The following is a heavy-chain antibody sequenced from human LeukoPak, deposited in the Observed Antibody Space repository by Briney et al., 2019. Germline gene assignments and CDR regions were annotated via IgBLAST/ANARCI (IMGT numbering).Heavy chain of an antibody. J-gene: IGHJ4*02. CDR1: GFTFSSYG. Sequence: RSLRLSCAASGFTFSSYGMHWVRQAPGKGLEWVAFIRYDGSNKYYADSVKGRFTISRDNSKNTLYLQMNSLRAEDTAVYYCAKDETDAYYYDSSGYSSDYWGQGTLVTVSS. CDR3: AKDETDAYYYDSSGYSSDY. CDR2: IRYDGSNK. D-gene: IGHD3-22*01. V-gene: IGHV3-30*02.